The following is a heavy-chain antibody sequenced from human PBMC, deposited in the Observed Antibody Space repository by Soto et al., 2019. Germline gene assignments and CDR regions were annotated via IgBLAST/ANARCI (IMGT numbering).Heavy chain of an antibody. CDR3: AKDNGNYGSGTFSP. D-gene: IGHD3-10*01. J-gene: IGHJ5*02. V-gene: IGHV3-23*01. CDR1: GFTFSSYA. Sequence: ELQLFASGGGLVQPGGSLSLSCPASGFTFSSYAISWVRQGPGKGLEWVSLISGTGDSSEYANSVKGRFTISRDYSKTTVFLQMNSLRAEYTAVYFCAKDNGNYGSGTFSPWGQGTLVTVSS. CDR2: ISGTGDSS.